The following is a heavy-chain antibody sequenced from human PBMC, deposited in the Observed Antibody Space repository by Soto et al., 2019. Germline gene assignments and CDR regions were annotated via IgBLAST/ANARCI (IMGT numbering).Heavy chain of an antibody. CDR3: ARPPFPGCINGVCYPCDH. J-gene: IGHJ4*02. CDR2: INPSGGST. D-gene: IGHD2-8*01. V-gene: IGHV1-46*01. Sequence: QVQLVQSGAEVKKPGASVKVSCKASGYTFTHYYIHWVRQAPGQGLEWMGMINPSGGSTDFAQKCQGRVTMTTDTSTTTVDMELSSLRSDDTALYYCARPPFPGCINGVCYPCDHWGQGTPGHRLL. CDR1: GYTFTHYY.